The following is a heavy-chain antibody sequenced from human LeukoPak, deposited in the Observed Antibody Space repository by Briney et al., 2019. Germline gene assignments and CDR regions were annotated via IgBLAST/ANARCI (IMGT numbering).Heavy chain of an antibody. CDR1: GYTFTSYG. D-gene: IGHD3-22*01. Sequence: GASVKVSCKASGYTFTSYGISWVRQAPGQGLEWMGWISAYNGNTKYAQKLQGRVTMTTDTSTSTAYMELRSLRSDDTAVYYCARAVVYYYDSSGYPNYYYYMDVWGKGTTVTVSS. CDR2: ISAYNGNT. J-gene: IGHJ6*03. V-gene: IGHV1-18*01. CDR3: ARAVVYYYDSSGYPNYYYYMDV.